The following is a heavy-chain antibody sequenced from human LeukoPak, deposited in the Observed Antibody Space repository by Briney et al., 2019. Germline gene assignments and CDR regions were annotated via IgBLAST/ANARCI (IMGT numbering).Heavy chain of an antibody. V-gene: IGHV3-48*02. CDR3: AREPPHYYDSSAYYTYGMDV. D-gene: IGHD3-22*01. J-gene: IGHJ6*02. Sequence: SVKGRFTISRDNAKNSLYLQMNSLRDEDTAVYYCAREPPHYYDSSAYYTYGMDVWGQGTTVTVSS.